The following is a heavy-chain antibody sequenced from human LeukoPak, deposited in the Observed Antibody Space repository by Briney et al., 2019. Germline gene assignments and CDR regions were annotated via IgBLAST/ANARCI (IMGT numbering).Heavy chain of an antibody. CDR2: INHSGST. CDR3: ARGRDYGDYVRHFDY. D-gene: IGHD4-17*01. J-gene: IGHJ4*02. CDR1: GGSFSGYY. V-gene: IGHV4-34*01. Sequence: SETLSLTCAVYGGSFSGYYWSWIRQPPGKGLEWIGEINHSGSTNYNPSLKSRGTISVDTSKNQFSLKLSSVTAADTAVYYCARGRDYGDYVRHFDYWGQGTLVTVSS.